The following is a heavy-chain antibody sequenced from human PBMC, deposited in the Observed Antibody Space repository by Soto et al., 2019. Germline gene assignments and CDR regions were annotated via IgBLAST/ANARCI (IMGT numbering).Heavy chain of an antibody. CDR1: GGSVSSGSYY. CDR2: IYYSGST. Sequence: PSETPSLTCTVSGGSVSSGSYYWSWIRQPPGKGLEWIGNIYYSGSTNYNPSLKSRVTISVDTSKNQFSLKLSSVTAADTAVYYCARDCSSTSCYKSYNWFDPWGPGTLVPVSS. CDR3: ARDCSSTSCYKSYNWFDP. V-gene: IGHV4-61*01. D-gene: IGHD2-2*02. J-gene: IGHJ5*02.